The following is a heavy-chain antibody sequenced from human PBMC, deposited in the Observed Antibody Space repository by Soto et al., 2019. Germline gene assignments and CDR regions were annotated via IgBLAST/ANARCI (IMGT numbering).Heavy chain of an antibody. Sequence: PGGSLRLSCAASGFTFDDYAMHWVRQAPGKGLEWVSGISWNSGSIGYADSVKGRFTISRDNAKNSLYLQMNSLRAEDTALYYCAKGKGSSGLFRNWFDPWGQGTLVTVSS. D-gene: IGHD6-19*01. CDR2: ISWNSGSI. J-gene: IGHJ5*02. CDR3: AKGKGSSGLFRNWFDP. CDR1: GFTFDDYA. V-gene: IGHV3-9*01.